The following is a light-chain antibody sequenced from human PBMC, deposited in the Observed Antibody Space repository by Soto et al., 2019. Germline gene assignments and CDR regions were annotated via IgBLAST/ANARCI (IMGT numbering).Light chain of an antibody. J-gene: IGKJ4*01. CDR2: WAS. CDR3: RQYYTPQIT. V-gene: IGKV4-1*01. CDR1: QSLLYRSTNNNY. Sequence: DIVLTQIPDSLTLSLGETATIKCKSSQSLLYRSTNNNYLAWYQQKPGQSPKVIMYWASTRASAVPDRFSGNGSGTEFTLTIRNLQPEDVAVYYFRQYYTPQITFGGGTKV.